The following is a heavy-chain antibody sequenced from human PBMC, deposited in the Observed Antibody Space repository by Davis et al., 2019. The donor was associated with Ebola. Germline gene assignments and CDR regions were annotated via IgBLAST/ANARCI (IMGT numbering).Heavy chain of an antibody. J-gene: IGHJ4*02. V-gene: IGHV1-8*01. Sequence: ASVKVSCKASGYTFTSYDINWVRQATGQGLEWMGWMNPHSGNTGYAQKFQGRVTMTRDTSINTAYMQLTRLTSDDTAVYYCARPDSSGWPYFHYWGQGTLVTVSS. CDR3: ARPDSSGWPYFHY. D-gene: IGHD6-19*01. CDR2: MNPHSGNT. CDR1: GYTFTSYD.